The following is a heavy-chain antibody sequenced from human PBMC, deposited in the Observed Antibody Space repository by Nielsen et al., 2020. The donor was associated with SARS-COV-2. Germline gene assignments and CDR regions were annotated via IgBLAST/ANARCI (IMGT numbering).Heavy chain of an antibody. Sequence: ASVKVSCKVSGYTLTELSMHWVRQAPGKGLEWMGGFDPEDGETIYAQKFQGRVTMTTDTSTSTAYMELRGLRSDDTAVYFCARQQLDYDPWGQGTLVTVSS. D-gene: IGHD6-13*01. CDR2: FDPEDGET. CDR3: ARQQLDYDP. CDR1: GYTLTELS. J-gene: IGHJ5*02. V-gene: IGHV1-24*01.